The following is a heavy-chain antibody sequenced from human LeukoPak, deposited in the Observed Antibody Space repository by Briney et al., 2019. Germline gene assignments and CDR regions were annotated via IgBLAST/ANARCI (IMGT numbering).Heavy chain of an antibody. Sequence: GGSLRLSCAASGFTFSYYAMSWVRQAPWRGLEWVSVISDGGDTSYADSGKGRFTISRDNSKNTVYLQMNSLRADDTAVYYCAKTDCTSSSCYTIDSWGQGTLVTVSS. D-gene: IGHD2-2*02. CDR2: ISDGGDT. J-gene: IGHJ4*02. V-gene: IGHV3-23*01. CDR1: GFTFSYYA. CDR3: AKTDCTSSSCYTIDS.